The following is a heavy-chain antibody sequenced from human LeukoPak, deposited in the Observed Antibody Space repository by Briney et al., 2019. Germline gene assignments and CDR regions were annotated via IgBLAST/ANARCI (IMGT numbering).Heavy chain of an antibody. CDR2: FDPEDGET. J-gene: IGHJ4*02. CDR3: ATDHYGVKGGFDY. Sequence: ASGKVSCKVSGYTLTELSMHWVRQAPGKGLEWMGGFDPEDGETIYAQKFQGRVTMSEDTSTDTAYMELSSLRSEDTAVYYCATDHYGVKGGFDYWGQGTLVTVSS. V-gene: IGHV1-24*01. D-gene: IGHD4-17*01. CDR1: GYTLTELS.